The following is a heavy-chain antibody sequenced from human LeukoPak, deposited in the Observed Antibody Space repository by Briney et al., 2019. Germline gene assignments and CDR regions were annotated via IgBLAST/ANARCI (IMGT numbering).Heavy chain of an antibody. V-gene: IGHV3-23*01. Sequence: GGSLRLSCAASGFTFSSYGMSWVRQAPGKGLEWVSAISGSGGSTYYADSVKGRFTISRDNSKNTLYLQMNSLRAEDTAVYYCARVPIAAVAGTGDAFDIWGQGTMVTVSS. CDR1: GFTFSSYG. J-gene: IGHJ3*02. CDR2: ISGSGGST. CDR3: ARVPIAAVAGTGDAFDI. D-gene: IGHD6-19*01.